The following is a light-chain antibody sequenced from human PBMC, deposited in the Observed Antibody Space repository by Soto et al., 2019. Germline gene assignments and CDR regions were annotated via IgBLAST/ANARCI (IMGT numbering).Light chain of an antibody. J-gene: IGLJ3*02. CDR2: EVS. Sequence: QSALTQPASVSGSPGQSITISCTGTSSDVGAYDYVSWYQQHPGTAPKLIISEVSNRPSGVSDRFSGSKSANTASLTISGLQAEDEADYYCSSYTTATTGVFGGGTKLTVL. CDR3: SSYTTATTGV. CDR1: SSDVGAYDY. V-gene: IGLV2-14*01.